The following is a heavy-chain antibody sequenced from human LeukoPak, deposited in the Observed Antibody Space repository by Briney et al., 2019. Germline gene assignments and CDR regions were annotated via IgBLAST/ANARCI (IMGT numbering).Heavy chain of an antibody. CDR2: INHSGST. CDR1: GGSFSGYY. J-gene: IGHJ4*02. D-gene: IGHD3-10*01. Sequence: KPSETLSLTCAVYGGSFSGYYWSWIRQPPGKGLEWIGEINHSGSTNYNPSLKSRVTISVDTSKNQFSLKLSSVTVADTAVYYCARGWRGGPLDYWGQGTLVTVSS. CDR3: ARGWRGGPLDY. V-gene: IGHV4-34*01.